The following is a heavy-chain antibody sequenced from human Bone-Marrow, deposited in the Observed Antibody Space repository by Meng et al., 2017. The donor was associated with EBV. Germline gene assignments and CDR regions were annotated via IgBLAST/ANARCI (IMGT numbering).Heavy chain of an antibody. J-gene: IGHJ4*02. CDR3: ARDNGDTMTNPYFDY. CDR2: IIPVLGAT. CDR1: GGTLNNFA. V-gene: IGHV1-69*01. Sequence: QGELVQSGAEVKKPGSSVRVDCKASGGTLNNFAINWVRQAPGEGLEWMGGIIPVLGATNYADNFQGRMKIIADESTNTAYMELSKLTPADTALYYCARDNGDTMTNPYFDYWGQGTLVTVSS. D-gene: IGHD2-21*01.